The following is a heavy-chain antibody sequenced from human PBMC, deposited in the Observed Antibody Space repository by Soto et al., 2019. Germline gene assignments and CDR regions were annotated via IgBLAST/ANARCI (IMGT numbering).Heavy chain of an antibody. CDR3: ARGVTVTLPGYFDL. D-gene: IGHD4-17*01. V-gene: IGHV3-74*01. CDR2: INSDGSST. Sequence: EVQLVESGGGLVQPGGSLRLSCAASGFTFSSYWMHWVRKAQGKGRVWVSRINSDGSSTSYADSVKGRFTISRDNAKNTLYLQMNSLRAEDTAVYYCARGVTVTLPGYFDLWGRGTLVTVSS. J-gene: IGHJ2*01. CDR1: GFTFSSYW.